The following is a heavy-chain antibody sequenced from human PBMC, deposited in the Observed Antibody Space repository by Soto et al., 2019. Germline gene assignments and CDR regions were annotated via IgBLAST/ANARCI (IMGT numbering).Heavy chain of an antibody. Sequence: SVKGSCKASGYALTSYAVHWLRQATGQRLEWMGWINAGNGNTKYSQKFQGRVTITRDTSASTAYMELSSLRSEDTAVYYCARDGGLRSYDYWGQGTLVTVSS. V-gene: IGHV1-3*01. CDR1: GYALTSYA. D-gene: IGHD4-17*01. CDR3: ARDGGLRSYDY. J-gene: IGHJ4*02. CDR2: INAGNGNT.